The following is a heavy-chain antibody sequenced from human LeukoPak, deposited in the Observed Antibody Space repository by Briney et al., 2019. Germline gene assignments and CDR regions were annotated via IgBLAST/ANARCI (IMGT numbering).Heavy chain of an antibody. CDR2: INYDARSR. CDR3: VRGAGPGTPFD. D-gene: IGHD1-1*01. J-gene: IGHJ1*01. Sequence: GGSLRPSCAASGFTFSLSWMHWVRQAPGKGLEWVSSINYDARSRTYADSMKGRLTISRDNAKNTLFLQMNSLRVEDTAIYSCVRGAGPGTPFDWGQGILVTVSS. V-gene: IGHV3-74*01. CDR1: GFTFSLSW.